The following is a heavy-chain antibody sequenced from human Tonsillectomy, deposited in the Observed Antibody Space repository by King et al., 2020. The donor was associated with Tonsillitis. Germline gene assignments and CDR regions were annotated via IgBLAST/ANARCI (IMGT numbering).Heavy chain of an antibody. J-gene: IGHJ6*03. D-gene: IGHD3-22*01. V-gene: IGHV3-20*04. CDR3: TRENLGGYPYYYYYMDV. CDR2: INWNGGSP. Sequence: VQLVESGGGVVRPGGSLRLSCAASGFTFDDYGMSWVRQAPGKGLEWVSGINWNGGSPGYADSVKGRFTISRDNAKNSLYLQMHILRPEDTALYYCTRENLGGYPYYYYYMDVWGKGTTVTVSS. CDR1: GFTFDDYG.